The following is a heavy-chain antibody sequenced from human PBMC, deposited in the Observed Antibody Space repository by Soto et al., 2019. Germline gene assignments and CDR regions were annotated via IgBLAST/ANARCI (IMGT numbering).Heavy chain of an antibody. CDR2: IIPIFGTA. J-gene: IGHJ3*02. D-gene: IGHD6-19*01. CDR3: ARAVAVAGPGAFDI. V-gene: IGHV1-69*06. CDR1: GGTFSSYA. Sequence: SVKVSCKASGGTFSSYAISRVRQAPGQGLEWMGGIIPIFGTANYAQKFQGRVTITADKSTSTAYMELSSLRSEDTAVYYCARAVAVAGPGAFDIWGQGTMVTVSS.